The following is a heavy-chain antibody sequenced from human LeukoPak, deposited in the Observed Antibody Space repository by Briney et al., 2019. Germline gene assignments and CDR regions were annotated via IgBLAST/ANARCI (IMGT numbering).Heavy chain of an antibody. D-gene: IGHD3-10*01. CDR2: IKSRSDGGTT. V-gene: IGHV3-15*01. CDR3: TTAPQYYSSGVDY. CDR1: GFSFSNAR. Sequence: GGSLRLSCVASGFSFSNARMSWVRQAPGKGLEWVGRIKSRSDGGTTDYAAPVKGRFTISRDDSKNTLYVQMNSLKTEDTAVYYCTTAPQYYSSGVDYWGQGTLVTVSS. J-gene: IGHJ4*02.